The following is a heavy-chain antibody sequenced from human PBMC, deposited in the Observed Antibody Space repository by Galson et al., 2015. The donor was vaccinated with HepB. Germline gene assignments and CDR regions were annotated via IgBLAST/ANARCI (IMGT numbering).Heavy chain of an antibody. CDR1: GFTFSSYG. D-gene: IGHD5-18*01. J-gene: IGHJ4*02. CDR2: IWYDGSNK. V-gene: IGHV3-33*08. Sequence: SLRLSCAASGFTFSSYGMHWVRQAPGKGLEWVAVIWYDGSNKYYADSVKGRFTISRDNSKNTLYLQMNSLRAEDTAVYYCARDGSGGYSYGKRYFDYWGQGTLVTVSS. CDR3: ARDGSGGYSYGKRYFDY.